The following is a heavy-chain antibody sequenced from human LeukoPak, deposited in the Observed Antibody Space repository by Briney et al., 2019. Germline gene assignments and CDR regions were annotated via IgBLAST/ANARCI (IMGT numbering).Heavy chain of an antibody. CDR1: VFTFDDYA. CDR3: ARGAYDSSGYYDYFDY. V-gene: IGHV3-9*01. J-gene: IGHJ4*02. D-gene: IGHD3-22*01. Sequence: GGSLRLSCAASVFTFDDYAMHWVRQAPGKGLEWVSGISWNSGNIGYADSVKGRFTISRDNAKNSLYLQMNSLRAEDTALYYCARGAYDSSGYYDYFDYWGQGTLVTDSS. CDR2: ISWNSGNI.